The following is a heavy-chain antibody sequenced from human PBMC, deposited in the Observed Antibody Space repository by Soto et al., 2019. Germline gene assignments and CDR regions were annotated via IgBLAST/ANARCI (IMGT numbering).Heavy chain of an antibody. CDR1: GFTFNSYW. J-gene: IGHJ6*02. CDR2: LNGDGTTT. Sequence: EVQLVESGGGLVQPGGSLRLSCAASGFTFNSYWMHWVRQAPGKGLVWVSRLNGDGTTTNYADSVKGRFAIYRDNAKNALYLQMNSLRVADTAVYFCAREIPGHYAVDVWGQGTTVTVSS. CDR3: AREIPGHYAVDV. D-gene: IGHD2-2*02. V-gene: IGHV3-74*01.